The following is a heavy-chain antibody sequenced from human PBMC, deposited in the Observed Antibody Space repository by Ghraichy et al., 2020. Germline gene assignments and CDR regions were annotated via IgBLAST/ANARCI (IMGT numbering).Heavy chain of an antibody. D-gene: IGHD3-10*01. CDR1: GFTFSSYA. J-gene: IGHJ3*02. V-gene: IGHV3-23*01. Sequence: GGSLRLSCAASGFTFSSYAMSWVRQAPGKGLEWVSAISGSGGSTYYADSVKGRFTISRDNSKNTLYLQMNSLRAEDTAVYYCAKRITMVRGVQDTYAFDIWGQGTMVTVSS. CDR2: ISGSGGST. CDR3: AKRITMVRGVQDTYAFDI.